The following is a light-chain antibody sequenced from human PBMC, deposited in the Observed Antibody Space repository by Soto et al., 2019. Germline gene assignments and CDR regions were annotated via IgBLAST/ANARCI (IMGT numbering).Light chain of an antibody. Sequence: DIQMTQSPSTLSASVGDRVTITCRASQSICTWLACYQQKPGKAPKRLIYKASSLEREVPSRLSGSGSGTEFCLIRSCLQPDDFAPDYCHHYNSYSNTFGGGTKVEI. CDR2: KAS. J-gene: IGKJ4*01. CDR1: QSICTW. CDR3: HHYNSYSNT. V-gene: IGKV1-5*03.